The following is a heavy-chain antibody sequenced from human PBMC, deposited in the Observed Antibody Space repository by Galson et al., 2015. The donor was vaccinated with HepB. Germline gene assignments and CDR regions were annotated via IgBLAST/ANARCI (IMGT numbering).Heavy chain of an antibody. CDR2: IFPGDSEI. Sequence: QSGAEVTKPGESLKISCKASGYIFTDYWIGWVRQMPGKGLDWMAIIFPGDSEIRYSPSFQGHVTISADESSNTAYLQWNSLKASDTAVYYCARRGGHLDHWGQGTLVTVAS. CDR1: GYIFTDYW. CDR3: ARRGGHLDH. V-gene: IGHV5-51*01. D-gene: IGHD2-15*01. J-gene: IGHJ4*02.